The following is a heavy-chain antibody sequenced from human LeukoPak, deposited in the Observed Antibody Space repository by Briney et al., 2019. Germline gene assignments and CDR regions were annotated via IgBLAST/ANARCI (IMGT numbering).Heavy chain of an antibody. V-gene: IGHV4-59*01. CDR3: ATVQLRRVWGRAKAAEYFQH. CDR1: GGSISSYY. D-gene: IGHD3-16*01. Sequence: SETLSLTCTVSGGSISSYYWSWIRQPPGKGLEWIGYIYYSGSTNYNPSLTSRVTISVDTSKNQFSLKLSSVTAADTAVYYCATVQLRRVWGRAKAAEYFQHWGQGTLVTVSS. J-gene: IGHJ1*01. CDR2: IYYSGST.